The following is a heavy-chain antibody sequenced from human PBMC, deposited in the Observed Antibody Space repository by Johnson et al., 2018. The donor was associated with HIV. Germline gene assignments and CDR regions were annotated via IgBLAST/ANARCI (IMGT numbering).Heavy chain of an antibody. V-gene: IGHV3-20*04. Sequence: VQVVESGGGVVRPGGSLRLSCAASGFTFDDYGMSWVRQVPGKGLEWVSGINWNSGSIDYADSVKGRFTISRDNAKNSLYLQMNSLRAEDTAVYYCARDGRYCSGGSCPDAFDIWGQGTMVTVSS. CDR2: INWNSGSI. CDR1: GFTFDDYG. J-gene: IGHJ3*02. CDR3: ARDGRYCSGGSCPDAFDI. D-gene: IGHD2-15*01.